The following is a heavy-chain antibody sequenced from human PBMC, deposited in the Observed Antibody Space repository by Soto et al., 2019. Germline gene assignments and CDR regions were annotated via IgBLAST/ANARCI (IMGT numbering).Heavy chain of an antibody. J-gene: IGHJ3*02. CDR1: GYTFTGFY. CDR2: INPDSGDT. D-gene: IGHD2-2*01. CDR3: AREGGYCSSTSRHRGAFDI. V-gene: IGHV1-2*04. Sequence: GASVKVSCKASGYTFTGFYMHWVRQAPGQGLEWMGWINPDSGDTNYAQKFQGWVTMTRDTSISTAYMELSRLRSDDTAVYYCAREGGYCSSTSRHRGAFDIWGQGTMVTVSS.